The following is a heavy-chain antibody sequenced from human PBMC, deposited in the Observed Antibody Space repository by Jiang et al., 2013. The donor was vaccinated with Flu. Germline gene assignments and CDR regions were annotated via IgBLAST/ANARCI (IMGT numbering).Heavy chain of an antibody. D-gene: IGHD6-19*01. CDR3: ARMIAVAGTGFDY. Sequence: GKGLEWIGYIYYSGSTNYNPSLKSRVTISVDTSKNQFSLKLSSVTAADTAVYYCARMIAVAGTGFDYWGQGTLVTVSS. J-gene: IGHJ4*02. V-gene: IGHV4-59*01. CDR2: IYYSGST.